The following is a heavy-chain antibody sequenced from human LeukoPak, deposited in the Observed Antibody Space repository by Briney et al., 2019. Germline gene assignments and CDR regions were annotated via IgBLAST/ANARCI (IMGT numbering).Heavy chain of an antibody. CDR3: AXESLTKGEALSXYHFDY. CDR1: GGSFSGYY. D-gene: IGHD2-15*01. V-gene: IGHV4-34*01. CDR2: INHSGST. J-gene: IGHJ4*02. Sequence: PSETLSLTCAVYGGSFSGYYWSWIRQPPGKGLEWIGEINHSGSTNYNPYLKSRVTISVDTSKNQFSLKLSSVTAADTAVYYCAXESLTKGEALSXYHFDYWGQGTLVTVSS.